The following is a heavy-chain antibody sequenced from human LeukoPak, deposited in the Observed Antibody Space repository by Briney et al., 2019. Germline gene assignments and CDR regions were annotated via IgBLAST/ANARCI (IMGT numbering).Heavy chain of an antibody. Sequence: SETLSLTCAVYGGSFSGYYWSWIRQPPGKGLEWIGEINHSGSTNYNPSLKSRVTISVDTSKNQFSLKLSSVTAADTAVYYCASDVGNYGYVADYWGQGTLITVSS. CDR2: INHSGST. CDR1: GGSFSGYY. V-gene: IGHV4-34*01. CDR3: ASDVGNYGYVADY. D-gene: IGHD3-10*01. J-gene: IGHJ4*02.